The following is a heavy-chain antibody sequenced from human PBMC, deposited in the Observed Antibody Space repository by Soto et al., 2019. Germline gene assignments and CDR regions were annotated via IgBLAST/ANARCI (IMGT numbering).Heavy chain of an antibody. V-gene: IGHV4-39*01. Sequence: PSEALSLTCSVSGGYISSSSYYWNWISPSPGKGLEWIGSVYYSGATYYNPSLKRRVTISVDTYNQFSLKLSSVTAADSAYYFCARRPMVGPVAENAFDIWGQGTRVT. CDR2: VYYSGAT. D-gene: IGHD6-19*01. CDR3: ARRPMVGPVAENAFDI. CDR1: GGYISSSSYY. J-gene: IGHJ3*02.